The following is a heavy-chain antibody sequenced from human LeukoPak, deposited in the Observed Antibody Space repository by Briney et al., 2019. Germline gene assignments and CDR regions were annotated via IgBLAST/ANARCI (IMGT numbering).Heavy chain of an antibody. D-gene: IGHD6-19*01. Sequence: PSETLSLTCTVSGGSISSYYWSWIQQPPGKGLGWIGYIYYSGSTSYNPSLKSRVTISVGTSKNQFSLKLSSVTAADTAVYYCARVPNSGWYYFDYWGQGTLVTVSS. CDR2: IYYSGST. CDR1: GGSISSYY. V-gene: IGHV4-59*01. CDR3: ARVPNSGWYYFDY. J-gene: IGHJ4*02.